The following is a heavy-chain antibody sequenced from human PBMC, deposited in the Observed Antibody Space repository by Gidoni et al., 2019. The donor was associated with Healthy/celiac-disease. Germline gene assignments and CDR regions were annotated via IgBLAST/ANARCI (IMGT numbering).Heavy chain of an antibody. CDR3: ARVTIAVAGSGMDV. CDR1: GFTFSSYG. Sequence: QVQLVESGGGVVQPGRFRRLSCAASGFTFSSYGMHWVRQAPGKGLEWVSVIWYDGSNKYYADSVKGRFTISRDNSKNTLYLQMNSLRAEDTAVYYCARVTIAVAGSGMDVWGQGTTVTVSS. CDR2: IWYDGSNK. V-gene: IGHV3-33*01. J-gene: IGHJ6*02. D-gene: IGHD6-19*01.